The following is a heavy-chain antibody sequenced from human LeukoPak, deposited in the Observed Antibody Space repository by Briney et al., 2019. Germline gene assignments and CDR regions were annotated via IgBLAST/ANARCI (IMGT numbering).Heavy chain of an antibody. CDR2: ISWNSGNI. V-gene: IGHV3-9*01. D-gene: IGHD6-19*01. Sequence: GRSLRLSCVASGFTFDDYGMHWVRQPPGKGLEWVSGISWNSGNIGYADSVKGRFTISRDNAKNSLYLQMDILKPEDTAFYYCAKVDGYNSGWYDSWGQGTLVTVSS. CDR3: AKVDGYNSGWYDS. J-gene: IGHJ5*01. CDR1: GFTFDDYG.